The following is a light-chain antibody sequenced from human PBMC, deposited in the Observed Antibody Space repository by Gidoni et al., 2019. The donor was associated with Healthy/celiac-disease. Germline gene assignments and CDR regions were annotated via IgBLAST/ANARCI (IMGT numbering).Light chain of an antibody. V-gene: IGKV1-5*01. Sequence: DIQMTQSPSTLSASVGDRVTITCRASQSISSWLAWYQQKPGKAPKLLIYDASSLESGVPSRFSGSGSGTEFTLTISSLQPDDFATYYYQQYNSYQFGPGTKVDIK. CDR3: QQYNSYQ. CDR1: QSISSW. J-gene: IGKJ3*01. CDR2: DAS.